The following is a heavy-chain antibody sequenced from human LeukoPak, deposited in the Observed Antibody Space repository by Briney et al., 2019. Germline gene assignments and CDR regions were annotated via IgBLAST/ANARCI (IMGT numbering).Heavy chain of an antibody. V-gene: IGHV3-9*01. Sequence: GGSLRLSSAASGFTFDDYAMHWVRQAPGKGLEWVSGISWNSGTIGYADSVKGRFTISRDNAKNSLYLQMNSLRVEDTALYYCAKGRDGYNYGNLDYWGQGTLVTVSS. CDR3: AKGRDGYNYGNLDY. CDR2: ISWNSGTI. D-gene: IGHD5-24*01. J-gene: IGHJ4*02. CDR1: GFTFDDYA.